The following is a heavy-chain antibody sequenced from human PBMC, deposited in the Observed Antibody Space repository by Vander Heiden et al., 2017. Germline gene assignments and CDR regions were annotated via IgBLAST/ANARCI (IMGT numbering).Heavy chain of an antibody. CDR2: ISSSGSTI. J-gene: IGHJ2*01. CDR1: GFTFSDYY. D-gene: IGHD1-26*01. CDR3: ARGPPIVGAPYWYFDL. V-gene: IGHV3-11*01. Sequence: QVQLVESVGGLVKPRGSRRLSCAASGFTFSDYYMSWIRQAPGKGLEWVSYISSSGSTIYYADSVKGRFTISRDNAKNSLYLQMNSLRAEDTAVYYCARGPPIVGAPYWYFDLWGRGTLVTVSS.